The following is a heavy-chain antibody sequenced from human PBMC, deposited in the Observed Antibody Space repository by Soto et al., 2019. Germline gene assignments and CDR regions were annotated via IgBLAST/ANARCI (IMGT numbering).Heavy chain of an antibody. V-gene: IGHV3-30*18. CDR3: AKDRNAYSSGYYLPRPPLVDY. Sequence: QVQLVESGGGVVQPGRSLRLSCAASGFTFSSYGMHWVRQAPGKGLEWVAVISYDGSNKYYADSVKGRFTISRDNSKNTLYLQMNSLRAEDTAVYDYAKDRNAYSSGYYLPRPPLVDYWGQGILVTVSS. CDR1: GFTFSSYG. J-gene: IGHJ4*02. D-gene: IGHD3-22*01. CDR2: ISYDGSNK.